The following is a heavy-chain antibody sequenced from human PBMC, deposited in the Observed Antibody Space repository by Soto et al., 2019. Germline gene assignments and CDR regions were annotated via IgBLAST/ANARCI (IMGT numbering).Heavy chain of an antibody. J-gene: IGHJ4*02. CDR2: ISAHIGHT. D-gene: IGHD5-12*01. CDR3: GRTITMLFLWPAY. V-gene: IGHV1-18*01. CDR1: GYTFPIYS. Sequence: GASGQVSGKASGYTFPIYSITWVQRAPGQRLERMGWISAHIGHTKHAQKPQGRVTMTADTSTSTVYLELRSLTADDTAVYYCGRTITMLFLWPAYWGQRTLVTVSS.